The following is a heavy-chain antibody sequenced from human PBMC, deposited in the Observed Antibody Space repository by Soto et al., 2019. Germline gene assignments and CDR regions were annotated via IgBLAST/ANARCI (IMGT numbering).Heavy chain of an antibody. D-gene: IGHD3-3*01. J-gene: IGHJ4*02. CDR3: ARGDSTWSY. CDR2: ISSSTGYT. Sequence: QVQLVESGGALVKPGGSLRLSCAASGFTFSDYYMSWIRQAPGKGREWVSHISSSTGYTNYADSVKGRFTISRDNAKKSLYLQLNSLGAEDTAGYYCARGDSTWSYWGQGTLVTVSA. CDR1: GFTFSDYY. V-gene: IGHV3-11*05.